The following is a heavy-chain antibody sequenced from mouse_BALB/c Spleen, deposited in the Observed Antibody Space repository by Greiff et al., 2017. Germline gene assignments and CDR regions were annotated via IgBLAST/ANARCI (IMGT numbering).Heavy chain of an antibody. D-gene: IGHD2-3*01. CDR2: INPGSGGT. V-gene: IGHV1-54*01. CDR1: GYAFPNYL. Sequence: VKLMESGAELVRPGTSVKVSCKASGYAFPNYLIEWVKQRPGQGLEWIGVINPGSGGTNCNEKFKGKATLTADKSSSTAYMQLSSLTSDDSAVYFCARGDGYYWYFDVWGAGTTVTVSS. J-gene: IGHJ1*01. CDR3: ARGDGYYWYFDV.